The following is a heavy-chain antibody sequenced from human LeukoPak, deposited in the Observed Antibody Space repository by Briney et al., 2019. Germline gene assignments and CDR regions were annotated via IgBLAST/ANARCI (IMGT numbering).Heavy chain of an antibody. CDR2: ISYDVSNK. CDR3: ARDYHLQTGNYFDD. V-gene: IGHV3-30*03. Sequence: PGRSLRLSCAASGFTFSTYGMHWVRQAPGKGLEWVAVISYDVSNKYYADSVKGRFTISRDNSKNTLYLQMNSLRAEDTAVYYCARDYHLQTGNYFDDWGQGTLVTVSS. CDR1: GFTFSTYG. J-gene: IGHJ4*02. D-gene: IGHD2-2*01.